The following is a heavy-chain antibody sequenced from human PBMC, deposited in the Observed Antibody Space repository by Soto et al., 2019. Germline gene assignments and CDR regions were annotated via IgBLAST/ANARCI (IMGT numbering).Heavy chain of an antibody. V-gene: IGHV3-21*01. CDR3: GRDTNFFASGSGVDY. D-gene: IGHD3-10*01. Sequence: EVQLVESGGGLVEPGGSLRLSCAASGFTFSSYSMNWVRQAPGKGLEWVSSITSSNSHIHYTASVEGRFTISRDNAKSSLYLQMNSLRTEDTAVYYCGRDTNFFASGSGVDYWGQGTLVTVSS. J-gene: IGHJ4*02. CDR1: GFTFSSYS. CDR2: ITSSNSHI.